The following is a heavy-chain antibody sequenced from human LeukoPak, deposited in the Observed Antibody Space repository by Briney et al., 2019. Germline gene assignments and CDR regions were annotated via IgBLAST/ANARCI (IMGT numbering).Heavy chain of an antibody. CDR3: AKWHYYDSSGYFDY. J-gene: IGHJ4*02. V-gene: IGHV3-23*01. D-gene: IGHD3-22*01. CDR1: GFTFSSYA. CDR2: ISGSGGST. Sequence: PGGSLRLSCAASGFTFSSYAMSWVRQAPGKGLEWVSAISGSGGSTYYADSVKGRITISRDNSKNTLYLQMDSLRAEDTAVYYCAKWHYYDSSGYFDYWGQGTLVTVSS.